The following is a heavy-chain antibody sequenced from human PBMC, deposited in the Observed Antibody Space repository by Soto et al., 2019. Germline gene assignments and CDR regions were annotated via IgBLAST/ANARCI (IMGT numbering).Heavy chain of an antibody. CDR2: ISYYGSNK. CDR3: ARVRYYYDRRYYYYYGMDV. D-gene: IGHD3-22*01. Sequence: LSCEASGFTFSSYAMHWVRQAPGKGLERVAVISYYGSNKYYADSVKGRFTISRDNSKNTLYLQMNSLRAEDTAVYYCARVRYYYDRRYYYYYGMDVWGQGTTVTVSS. V-gene: IGHV3-30-3*01. J-gene: IGHJ6*02. CDR1: GFTFSSYA.